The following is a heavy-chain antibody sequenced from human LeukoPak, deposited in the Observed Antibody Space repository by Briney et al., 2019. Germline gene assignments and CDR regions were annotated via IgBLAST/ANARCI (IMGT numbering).Heavy chain of an antibody. CDR1: GGTFSSYA. J-gene: IGHJ3*02. V-gene: IGHV1-69*13. D-gene: IGHD1-7*01. CDR2: IIPIFGTA. Sequence: GASVKVSCKASGGTFSSYAISWVRQAPGQGLEWMGGIIPIFGTANYAQKFQGRVTITADESTSTAYMELSSLRSEDTAVYYCARGNNWNSPRAFDIWGQGTMVTVSS. CDR3: ARGNNWNSPRAFDI.